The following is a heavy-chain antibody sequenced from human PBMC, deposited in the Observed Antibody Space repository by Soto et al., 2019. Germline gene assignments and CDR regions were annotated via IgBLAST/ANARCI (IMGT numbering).Heavy chain of an antibody. D-gene: IGHD3-22*01. V-gene: IGHV4-31*03. Sequence: QVQLQESGPGLVKPSQTLSLTCTVSGGSISSGDYYWSWIRQHPGKGLEWIGYIYYSGSTYYNPSLKSRVSISVDTLKNQFSLKRGPGTAAATAVYYGARLGKGYSYDSSGLSGGGGMDVWGQGTTVTVSS. CDR2: IYYSGST. J-gene: IGHJ6*02. CDR3: ARLGKGYSYDSSGLSGGGGMDV. CDR1: GGSISSGDYY.